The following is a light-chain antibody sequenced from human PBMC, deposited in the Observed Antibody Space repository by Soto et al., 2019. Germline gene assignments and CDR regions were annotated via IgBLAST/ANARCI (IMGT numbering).Light chain of an antibody. CDR2: KAS. CDR3: LHYMTYSRT. V-gene: IGKV1-5*03. J-gene: IGKJ1*01. Sequence: DIQMTQSPSTLSASVGDRVTISCRASQSITTWLAWYQVKPGKAPNLLIYKASSLQSGVPSRFSGSGSGTEFTLTINSLQPDDFATYYRLHYMTYSRTFGQGTKVEIK. CDR1: QSITTW.